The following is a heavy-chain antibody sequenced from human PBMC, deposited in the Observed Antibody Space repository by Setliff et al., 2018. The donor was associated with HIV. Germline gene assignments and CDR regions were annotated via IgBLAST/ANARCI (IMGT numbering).Heavy chain of an antibody. V-gene: IGHV4-39*07. D-gene: IGHD2-21*02. J-gene: IGHJ4*02. Sequence: SCTVSGGSISSNNYYWGWIRQPPGKGLEWIGSIFYSETVYYGGRTYYSPSLKSRVTISVDTSKSQFSLKLSSVTAADTAVYYCARGVPLLPPHYWGQGTLVTVSS. CDR2: IFYSETVYYGGRT. CDR3: ARGVPLLPPHY. CDR1: GGSISSNNYY.